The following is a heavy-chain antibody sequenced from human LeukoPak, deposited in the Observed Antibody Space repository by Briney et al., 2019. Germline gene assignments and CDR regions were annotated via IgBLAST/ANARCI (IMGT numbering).Heavy chain of an antibody. V-gene: IGHV4-31*03. CDR2: IYYSGST. CDR1: GGSIGSGGYY. Sequence: NTSETLSLTCTVSGGSIGSGGYYWSWIRQHPGKGLEWIGYIYYSGSTYYNPYLKSRVTISVDTSKNQFSLKLSSVTAADPAVYYFAEVCLGRWLQFYAFDIWGQGTMVTVSS. D-gene: IGHD5-24*01. CDR3: AEVCLGRWLQFYAFDI. J-gene: IGHJ3*02.